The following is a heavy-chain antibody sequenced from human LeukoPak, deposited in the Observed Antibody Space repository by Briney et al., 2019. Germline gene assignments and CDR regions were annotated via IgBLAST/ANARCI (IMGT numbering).Heavy chain of an antibody. V-gene: IGHV3-21*01. D-gene: IGHD3-9*01. Sequence: GGSLRLSCAASGFTFSSYSMNWVRHAPGKGLEWVSSISSSSSYIYYADSVKGRFTISRDNAKNSLYLQMNSLRAEDTAVYYCARTYYDILTGYQSFDYWGQGTLVTVSS. CDR3: ARTYYDILTGYQSFDY. CDR1: GFTFSSYS. CDR2: ISSSSSYI. J-gene: IGHJ4*02.